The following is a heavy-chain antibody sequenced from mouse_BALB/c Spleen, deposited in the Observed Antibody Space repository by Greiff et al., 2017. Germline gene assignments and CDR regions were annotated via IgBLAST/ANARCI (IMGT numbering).Heavy chain of an antibody. CDR3: ARMGPIYYGNYWYFDV. CDR2: ISYSGST. J-gene: IGHJ1*01. V-gene: IGHV3-2*02. Sequence: VQLQQSGPGLVKPSQSLSLTCTVTGYSITSDYAWNWIRQFPGNKLEWMGYISYSGSTSYNPSLKSRISITRDTSKNQFFLQLNSVTTEDTATYYCARMGPIYYGNYWYFDVWGAGTTVTVSS. D-gene: IGHD2-1*01. CDR1: GYSITSDYA.